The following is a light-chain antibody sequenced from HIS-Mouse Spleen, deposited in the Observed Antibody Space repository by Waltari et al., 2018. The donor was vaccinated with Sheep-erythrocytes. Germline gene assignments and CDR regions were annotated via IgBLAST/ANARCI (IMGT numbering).Light chain of an antibody. J-gene: IGLJ3*02. Sequence: QSALTQPASVSGSPGQSITISCPGTSSDVGGYNYVSWYQQHPGKAPKLMIYEVSNRPSGVSHRFSGSKAGNTDSLTISGLQAEDGDDYYCSSYTSSSTWVFGGGTKLTVL. CDR1: SSDVGGYNY. V-gene: IGLV2-14*01. CDR3: SSYTSSSTWV. CDR2: EVS.